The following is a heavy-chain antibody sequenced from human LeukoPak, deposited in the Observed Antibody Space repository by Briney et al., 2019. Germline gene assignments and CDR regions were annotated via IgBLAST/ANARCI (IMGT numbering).Heavy chain of an antibody. CDR2: IYPGDSDT. J-gene: IGHJ4*02. V-gene: IGHV5-51*01. D-gene: IGHD5-12*01. CDR1: GYSFTSYW. CDR3: ARVRGYDVYVVEWGEADY. Sequence: GESLKISCKGSGYSFTSYWIGWVRQMPGKGLEWMGIIYPGDSDTRYSPSFQGQVTISADKSISTAYLQWSSLKASDTAMYYCARVRGYDVYVVEWGEADYWGQGTLVTVSS.